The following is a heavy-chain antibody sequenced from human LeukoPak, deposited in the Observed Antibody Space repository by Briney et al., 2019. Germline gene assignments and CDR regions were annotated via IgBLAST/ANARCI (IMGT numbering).Heavy chain of an antibody. J-gene: IGHJ4*02. V-gene: IGHV4-4*07. D-gene: IGHD3/OR15-3a*01. CDR3: ARVGSGYDFFDY. CDR2: VYSSGST. Sequence: SDTLSLTCTVSGVAISGYYWSWIRQPAGKGLEWLGRVYSSGSTKYNPSLESRVTMSVDTSKNQFSLKLNFVTAADTAVYYCARVGSGYDFFDYWGQGTLVTVSS. CDR1: GVAISGYY.